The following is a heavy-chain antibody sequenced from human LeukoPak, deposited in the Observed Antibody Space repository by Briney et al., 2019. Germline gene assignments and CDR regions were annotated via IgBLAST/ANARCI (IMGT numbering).Heavy chain of an antibody. D-gene: IGHD2-15*01. Sequence: SETLSLTCAVSGGPISSTNWWSWVRQPPGKGLEWIGEIYHSGSTNYNPSLKSRVTISVDKSKNQFSLKLSSVTAADTAVYYCARGARGYCSGGSCYPGYYYYGMDVWGQGTTVTVSS. CDR2: IYHSGST. J-gene: IGHJ6*02. CDR3: ARGARGYCSGGSCYPGYYYYGMDV. V-gene: IGHV4-4*02. CDR1: GGPISSTNW.